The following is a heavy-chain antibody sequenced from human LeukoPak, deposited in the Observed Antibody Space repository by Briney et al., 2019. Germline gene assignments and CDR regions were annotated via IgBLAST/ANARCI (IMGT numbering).Heavy chain of an antibody. CDR1: GFTFSSYS. J-gene: IGHJ4*02. Sequence: PGGSLRLSCAASGFTFSSYSMNWLRQAPGKGLEWVSSINSSSSYIYYADSVKGRFTISRDNAKNSLYLQMNSLSDEDTAVYYCAREGYSYGWSDYWGQGTLVTVSS. CDR3: AREGYSYGWSDY. CDR2: INSSSSYI. D-gene: IGHD5-18*01. V-gene: IGHV3-21*01.